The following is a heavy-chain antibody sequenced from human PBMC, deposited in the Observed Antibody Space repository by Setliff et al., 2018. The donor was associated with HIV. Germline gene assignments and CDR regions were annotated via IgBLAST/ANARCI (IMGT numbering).Heavy chain of an antibody. J-gene: IGHJ6*03. CDR1: GGSISSHY. CDR2: IYYSGST. D-gene: IGHD3-22*01. CDR3: ARVYYYDSSGYSEPYYMDV. V-gene: IGHV4-59*11. Sequence: SETLSLTCTVSGGSISSHYWSWIRQPPGKGLEWIGYIYYSGSTNYNPSLKSRVTISVDTSKKQFSLKLSSVTAADTAVYYCARVYYYDSSGYSEPYYMDVWGKGTTVTVSS.